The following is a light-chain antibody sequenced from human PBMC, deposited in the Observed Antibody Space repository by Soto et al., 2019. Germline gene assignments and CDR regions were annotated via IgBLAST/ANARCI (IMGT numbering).Light chain of an antibody. Sequence: QSALTQPASVSGSPGQSITISCTGTSSDLGGYNYVSWYQHHPGKAPKLMIYEGSHRPSGVSNRFSGSKSGNTASLTISGLQAEDEAAYYCTSYTSSTTYVFGTGTKLNVL. CDR3: TSYTSSTTYV. CDR2: EGS. J-gene: IGLJ1*01. CDR1: SSDLGGYNY. V-gene: IGLV2-14*01.